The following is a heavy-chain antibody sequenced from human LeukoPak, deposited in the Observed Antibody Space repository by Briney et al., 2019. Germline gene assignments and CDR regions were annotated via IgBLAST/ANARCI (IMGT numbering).Heavy chain of an antibody. CDR3: ARGLLGWCSSTSCYGKVKHFDY. D-gene: IGHD2-2*01. V-gene: IGHV4-34*01. CDR1: GGSFSGYY. CDR2: INHSGST. Sequence: PSETLSLTCGVYGGSFSGYYWSWIRQPPGKGLEWIGEINHSGSTNYNPSLKSRVTISVDTSKNQFSLKLSSVTAADTAVYYCARGLLGWCSSTSCYGKVKHFDYWGQGTLVTVSS. J-gene: IGHJ4*02.